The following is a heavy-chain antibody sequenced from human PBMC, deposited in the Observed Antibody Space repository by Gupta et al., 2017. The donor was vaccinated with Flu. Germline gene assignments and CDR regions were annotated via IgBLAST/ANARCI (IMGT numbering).Heavy chain of an antibody. V-gene: IGHV2-5*02. CDR3: AHGRTTVTTVWFDP. CDR1: GFSLSTSGVG. CDR2: IYWDDDK. Sequence: QITLKESGPTLVKPTQTLTLTCTFSGFSLSTSGVGVGWIRQPPGKALEWLALIYWDDDKRYSPSLKSRLTITKDTSKNQVVLTMTNMDPVDTATYYCAHGRTTVTTVWFDPWGQGTLVTVSS. J-gene: IGHJ5*02. D-gene: IGHD4-17*01.